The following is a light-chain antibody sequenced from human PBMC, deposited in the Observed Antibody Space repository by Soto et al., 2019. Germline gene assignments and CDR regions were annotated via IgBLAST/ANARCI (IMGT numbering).Light chain of an antibody. CDR1: QSSGSW. CDR3: QQYKTYRA. CDR2: KAS. Sequence: DIQMTQSPSNLSASVGDRVTITCRASQSSGSWLAWHQQKPGKAPKLLIYKASTLESGVPSRFSGSGSGTEFTLPISSLQPDDFANYYCQQYKTYRASGQGTKVEI. V-gene: IGKV1-5*03. J-gene: IGKJ1*01.